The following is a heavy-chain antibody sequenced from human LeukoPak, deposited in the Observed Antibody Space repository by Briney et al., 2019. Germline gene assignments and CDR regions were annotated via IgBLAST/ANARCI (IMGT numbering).Heavy chain of an antibody. J-gene: IGHJ3*02. D-gene: IGHD2-2*01. V-gene: IGHV1-18*01. CDR1: GYTFTSYG. CDR3: ARGRGYCSSTSCYFRAFDI. CDR2: ISAYNGNT. Sequence: ASVKVSCKASGYTFTSYGISWVRQAPGQGLEWMGWISAYNGNTNYAQKLQGRVTMTTDTPTSTAYMELRSLRSDDTAVYYCARGRGYCSSTSCYFRAFDIWGQGTMVTVSS.